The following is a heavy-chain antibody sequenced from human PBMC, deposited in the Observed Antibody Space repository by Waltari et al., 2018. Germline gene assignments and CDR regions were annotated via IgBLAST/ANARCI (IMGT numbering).Heavy chain of an antibody. D-gene: IGHD3-16*01. V-gene: IGHV3-53*02. Sequence: EVQLVETGGGLTQPGGSLRLSCAASGLTVSSHYISGVRQAPGRGLEWGSTIYDGGSSYYADSVKGRLTISRDNSKNTVYLQMNSLRVDDTAVYYCARVWRNYHYYGMDVWGQGTTVTVSS. J-gene: IGHJ6*02. CDR1: GLTVSSHY. CDR3: ARVWRNYHYYGMDV. CDR2: IYDGGSS.